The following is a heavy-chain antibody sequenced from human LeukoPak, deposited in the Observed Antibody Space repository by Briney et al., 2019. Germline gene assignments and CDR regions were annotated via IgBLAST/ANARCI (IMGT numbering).Heavy chain of an antibody. Sequence: SVTLSLTCPVSGYSIRSGYYWGWVRQPPGEGLGWIWGIYHSGSTSSNPSLKSRLTISVDTSKNQFSLKLSSVTAADTAVYYCATGGPTYYDFWSGNWFDPWGQGTLVTVSS. J-gene: IGHJ5*02. CDR3: ATGGPTYYDFWSGNWFDP. D-gene: IGHD3-3*01. CDR1: GYSIRSGYY. V-gene: IGHV4-38-2*01. CDR2: IYHSGST.